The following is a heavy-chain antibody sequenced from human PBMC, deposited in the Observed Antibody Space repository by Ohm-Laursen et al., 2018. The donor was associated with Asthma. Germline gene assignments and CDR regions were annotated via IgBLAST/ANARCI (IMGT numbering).Heavy chain of an antibody. Sequence: ASVKVSCKVSGGTFSSYAISWVRQAPGQGLEWMGRINPNSGGTNYAQKFQGRVTMTRDTSISTAYMELSRLRADDTAVYYCARPTREPRHWGQGTPVTVSS. CDR1: GGTFSSYA. V-gene: IGHV1-2*06. D-gene: IGHD1-26*01. CDR2: INPNSGGT. CDR3: ARPTREPRH. J-gene: IGHJ4*02.